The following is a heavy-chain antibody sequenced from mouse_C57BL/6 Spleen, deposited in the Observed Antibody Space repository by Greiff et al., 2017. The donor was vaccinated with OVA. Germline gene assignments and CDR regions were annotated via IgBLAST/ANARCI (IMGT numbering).Heavy chain of an antibody. J-gene: IGHJ4*01. CDR1: GYAFSSSW. CDR3: ARGGSSYPYAMDY. V-gene: IGHV1-82*01. CDR2: IYPGDGDT. D-gene: IGHD1-1*01. Sequence: QVQLQQSGPELVKPGASVKISCKASGYAFSSSWMNWVKQRPGKGLEWIGRIYPGDGDTNYNGKFKGKATLTADKSSSTAYMQLSSLTSEDSAVYVCARGGSSYPYAMDYWGQGTSVTVSS.